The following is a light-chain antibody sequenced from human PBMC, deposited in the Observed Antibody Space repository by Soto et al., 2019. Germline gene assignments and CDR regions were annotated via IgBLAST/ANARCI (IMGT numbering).Light chain of an antibody. J-gene: IGKJ4*01. CDR3: QQYNNWPPVVT. CDR1: QSVSSN. V-gene: IGKV3-15*01. Sequence: EIVMTQSPATLSVSPGERATLSCRASQSVSSNLAWYQQKPGQAPRLLIYGASTRATGIPARFSGSGSGTAFTPTISSLQSEDFAVYYCQQYNNWPPVVTFGGGTKVEIK. CDR2: GAS.